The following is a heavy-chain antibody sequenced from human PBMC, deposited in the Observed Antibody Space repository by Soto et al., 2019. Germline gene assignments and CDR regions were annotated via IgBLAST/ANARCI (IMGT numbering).Heavy chain of an antibody. D-gene: IGHD5-12*01. Sequence: LSLTCTVYGGAFSGYHWNWVRQPPGKGPEWIGEINHSGSTDYNPSLRSRVTMSLDTSKNHFSLKLSSVTAADTAVYYCARGPRWLQLQYFQHWGQGTLVTVSS. CDR1: GGAFSGYH. CDR3: ARGPRWLQLQYFQH. CDR2: INHSGST. J-gene: IGHJ1*01. V-gene: IGHV4-34*01.